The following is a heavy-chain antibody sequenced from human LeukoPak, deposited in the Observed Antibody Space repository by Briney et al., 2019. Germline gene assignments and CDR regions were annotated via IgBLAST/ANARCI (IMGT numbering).Heavy chain of an antibody. J-gene: IGHJ4*02. V-gene: IGHV3-30*02. CDR2: IRYDGSNK. CDR1: GFTFSSYG. D-gene: IGHD1-26*01. Sequence: GGSLRLSCAASGFTFSSYGMHWVRQAPVKGLEWVAFIRYDGSNKYYADSVKGRFTISRDNSKNTLYLQMNSLRAEDTAVYYCAKDPLSGAKRPYFDYWGQGTLVTVSS. CDR3: AKDPLSGAKRPYFDY.